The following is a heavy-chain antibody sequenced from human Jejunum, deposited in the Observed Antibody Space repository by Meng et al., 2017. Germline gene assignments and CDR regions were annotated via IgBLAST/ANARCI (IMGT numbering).Heavy chain of an antibody. Sequence: EVRLVELGGGLAKPGGFLRISCAASGFRFWNYAMTWVRQAPGKGLEWVSLISAGGNIDYADSVKGRFTISRDNSKNTLYLQMNSLRAEDTAVYYCAKRASGRFLEWLLKYWGQGTLVTVSS. CDR2: ISAGGNI. V-gene: IGHV3-23*04. D-gene: IGHD3-3*01. CDR1: GFRFWNYA. CDR3: AKRASGRFLEWLLKY. J-gene: IGHJ4*02.